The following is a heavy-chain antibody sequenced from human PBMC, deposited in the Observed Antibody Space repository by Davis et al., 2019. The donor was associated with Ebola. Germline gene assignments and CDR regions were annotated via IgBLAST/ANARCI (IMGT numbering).Heavy chain of an antibody. D-gene: IGHD2-8*01. V-gene: IGHV3-15*01. CDR1: GFIFRNAW. CDR3: ATRLESTKGECSGYYYMNV. Sequence: PGGSLRLSCAASGFIFRNAWVSWVRQAPGEGLEWVGLIKSKSEGGTTEYSAPVKDRFTISRDDSRNTLFLQMNGLKTEDTAVYYCATRLESTKGECSGYYYMNVWGKGTTVTVSS. CDR2: IKSKSEGGTT. J-gene: IGHJ6*03.